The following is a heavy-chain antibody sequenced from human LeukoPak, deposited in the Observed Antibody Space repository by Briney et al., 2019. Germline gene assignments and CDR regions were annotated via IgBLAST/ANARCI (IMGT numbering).Heavy chain of an antibody. D-gene: IGHD4-17*01. Sequence: GGSLRLSCAASGFTFSSYAMSWVRQAPGKGLEWVSAISGSGGSTYYADSVKGRFTISRDNSKNTLYLQMNSLRAEDTAVYYCARDRDYGDSQFDYWGQGTLVTVSS. CDR2: ISGSGGST. CDR1: GFTFSSYA. V-gene: IGHV3-23*01. CDR3: ARDRDYGDSQFDY. J-gene: IGHJ4*02.